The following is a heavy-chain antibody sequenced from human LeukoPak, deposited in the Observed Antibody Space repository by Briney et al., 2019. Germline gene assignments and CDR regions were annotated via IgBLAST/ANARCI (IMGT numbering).Heavy chain of an antibody. J-gene: IGHJ5*02. Sequence: GASVKVSCKASGYTFISYDINWVRQATGQGLEWMGWMNPNSGNTGYAQKFQGRVTMTRNTSISTAYMELSSLRSEDTAVYYCARGRDGRDPKESWFDPWGQGTLVTVSS. CDR1: GYTFISYD. V-gene: IGHV1-8*01. CDR2: MNPNSGNT. D-gene: IGHD1-26*01. CDR3: ARGRDGRDPKESWFDP.